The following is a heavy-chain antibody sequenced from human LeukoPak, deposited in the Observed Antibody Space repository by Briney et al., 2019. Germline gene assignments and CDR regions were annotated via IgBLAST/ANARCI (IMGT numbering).Heavy chain of an antibody. CDR2: IYYSGST. J-gene: IGHJ1*01. V-gene: IGHV4-39*02. Sequence: SETLSLTCTISSGSISRSSYYWGWIRQPPGKGLEWIADIYYSGSTYYNPSLKSRVSTSIDTSNNHFSLRLSSVTAADTALYYCARRRYYDSTGYLDWGQGTLVTVSS. D-gene: IGHD3-22*01. CDR3: ARRRYYDSTGYLD. CDR1: SGSISRSSYY.